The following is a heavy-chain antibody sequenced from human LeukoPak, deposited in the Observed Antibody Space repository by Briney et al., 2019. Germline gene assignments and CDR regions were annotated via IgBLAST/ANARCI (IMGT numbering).Heavy chain of an antibody. Sequence: SETLSLTCTVSGYSISSGYYWGWIRPPPGKGLEWIGSIYHRGSTYYNPSLKSRVTISVDTSKNQFSLKLSSVTAADTAVYHCARDHYYGSGSYSGLGNFDYWGQGTLVTVSS. D-gene: IGHD3-10*01. CDR1: GYSISSGYY. J-gene: IGHJ4*02. CDR2: IYHRGST. V-gene: IGHV4-38-2*02. CDR3: ARDHYYGSGSYSGLGNFDY.